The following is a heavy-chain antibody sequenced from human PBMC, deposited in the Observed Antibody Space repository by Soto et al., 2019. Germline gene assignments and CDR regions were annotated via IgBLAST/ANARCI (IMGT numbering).Heavy chain of an antibody. D-gene: IGHD6-25*01. J-gene: IGHJ5*02. CDR3: ARFNREAAANWFDP. CDR2: INHSGST. V-gene: IGHV4-34*01. CDR1: GGSFSGYY. Sequence: QVQLQQWGAGLLKPSETLSLTCAVYGGSFSGYYWSWIRHPPGKGLEWIGEINHSGSTNYNPSLKSRVTISVDTSKNQFSLKLSSVTAADTAVYYCARFNREAAANWFDPWGQGTLVTVSS.